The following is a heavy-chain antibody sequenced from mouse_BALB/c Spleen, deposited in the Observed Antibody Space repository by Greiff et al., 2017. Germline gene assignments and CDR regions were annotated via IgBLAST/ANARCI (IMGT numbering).Heavy chain of an antibody. CDR2: IRLKSDNYAT. CDR1: GFTFSSYW. CDR3: TFTTATGFFAY. D-gene: IGHD1-2*01. Sequence: EVKLMESGGGLVQPGGSMKLSCVASGFTFSSYWMSWVRQSPEKGLEWVAEIRLKSDNYATHYAESVKGKFTISRDDSKSRLYLQMNSLRAEDTGIYYCTFTTATGFFAYWGQGTLVTVSA. J-gene: IGHJ3*01. V-gene: IGHV6-6*02.